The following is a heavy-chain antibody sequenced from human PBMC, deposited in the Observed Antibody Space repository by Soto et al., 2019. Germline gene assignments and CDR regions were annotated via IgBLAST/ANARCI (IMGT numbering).Heavy chain of an antibody. D-gene: IGHD2-15*01. CDR1: GYSFTSYW. CDR2: IYPGDSDT. J-gene: IGHJ5*02. CDR3: ARHPVPCSGGRRAARFCTSLGWFDP. V-gene: IGHV5-51*01. Sequence: GESLKISCKGSGYSFTSYWIGWVRQMPGKGLEWMGIIYPGDSDTRYSPSFQGQVTISADKSISTAYLQWSSLKASDTAMYYCARHPVPCSGGRRAARFCTSLGWFDPWGQGTLVTVSS.